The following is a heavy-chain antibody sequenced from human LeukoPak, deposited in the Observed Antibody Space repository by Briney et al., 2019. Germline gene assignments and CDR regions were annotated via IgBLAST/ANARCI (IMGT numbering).Heavy chain of an antibody. CDR2: ISWNSGYI. Sequence: GGSLRLSCAASGFTFDDYAMHWVRQPPGKGLEWLSIISWNSGYIGYADSVKGRFTVSRDNAENSVYLQMNSLRPEDTAFYFCAKVRGTYSSGFFFDSWGQGILVTVSS. J-gene: IGHJ4*02. CDR3: AKVRGTYSSGFFFDS. CDR1: GFTFDDYA. V-gene: IGHV3-9*01. D-gene: IGHD6-19*01.